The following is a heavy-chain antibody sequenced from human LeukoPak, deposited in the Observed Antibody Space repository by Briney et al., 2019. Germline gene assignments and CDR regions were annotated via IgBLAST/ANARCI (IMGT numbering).Heavy chain of an antibody. CDR1: GYTFTSYG. CDR2: ISAYNGNT. Sequence: GASVKVSCKASGYTFTSYGISWVRQAPGQGLEWMGWISAYNGNTNYAQKLQGRVTMTTDTSTSTAHMELRSLRSDDTAVYYCARDGLTWSYLFDYWGQGTLVTVSS. CDR3: ARDGLTWSYLFDY. V-gene: IGHV1-18*01. D-gene: IGHD3-10*01. J-gene: IGHJ4*02.